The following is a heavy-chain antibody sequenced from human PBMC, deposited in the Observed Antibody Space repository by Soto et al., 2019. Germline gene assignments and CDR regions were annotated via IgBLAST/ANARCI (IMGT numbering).Heavy chain of an antibody. J-gene: IGHJ5*02. V-gene: IGHV4-39*01. D-gene: IGHD3-3*01. CDR1: GGSISSSSYY. CDR2: IYYSGST. CDR3: ARQTAYYDFWSGYSPSNWFDP. Sequence: WETLSLTCTVSGGSISSSSYYWGWIRQPPGKGLEWIGSIYYSGSTYYNPSLKSRVTISVDTSKNQFSLKLSSVTAADTAVYYCARQTAYYDFWSGYSPSNWFDPWGQGTLVTVSS.